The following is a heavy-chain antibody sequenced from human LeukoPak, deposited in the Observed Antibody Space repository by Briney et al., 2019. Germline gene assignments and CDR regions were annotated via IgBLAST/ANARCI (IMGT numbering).Heavy chain of an antibody. D-gene: IGHD2-2*01. V-gene: IGHV1-8*02. J-gene: IGHJ4*02. CDR3: ARGGFPSAS. CDR2: MNPNTGNT. Sequence: ASVKVSCKASGYTFTSYGISWVRQAPGQGLEWMGWMNPNTGNTGYAQNFQGRVTMTSDTSITTAYMELSSLRSEDTAVYYCARGGFPSASWGQGTLVTVSS. CDR1: GYTFTSYG.